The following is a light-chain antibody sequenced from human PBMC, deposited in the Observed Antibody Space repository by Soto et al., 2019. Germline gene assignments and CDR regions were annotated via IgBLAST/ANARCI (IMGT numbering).Light chain of an antibody. J-gene: IGKJ2*01. CDR3: QQYGCSPGT. CDR1: ESVRSSH. Sequence: EIVLTQSPGTLSLSPGERATLSCRASESVRSSHLAWYQQKPGQAPRLLISGASNRATGIPHRFSGSGSGTDFTLTVSRLEPEDFAVYYCQQYGCSPGTFGQGTKLEI. CDR2: GAS. V-gene: IGKV3-20*01.